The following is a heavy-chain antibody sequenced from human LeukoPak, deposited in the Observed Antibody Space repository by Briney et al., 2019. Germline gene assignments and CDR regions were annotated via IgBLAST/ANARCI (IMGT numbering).Heavy chain of an antibody. J-gene: IGHJ4*02. CDR1: GGSFSGYY. V-gene: IGHV4-34*01. CDR2: INHSGST. CDR3: ARGRPRGIVVVVAATRGYFDY. D-gene: IGHD2-15*01. Sequence: SETLSLTCAVYGGSFSGYYWSWIRQPPGKGLEWIGEINHSGSTNYNPSLKSRVTISVDTSKNQFSLKLSSVTAADTAVYYCARGRPRGIVVVVAATRGYFDYWGQGTLVTVSS.